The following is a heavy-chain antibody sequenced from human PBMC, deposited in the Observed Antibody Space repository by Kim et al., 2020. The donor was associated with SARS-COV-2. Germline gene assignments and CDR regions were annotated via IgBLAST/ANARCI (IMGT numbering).Heavy chain of an antibody. CDR3: ATTRSLWSGYYKNHVLGGRGWFDP. J-gene: IGHJ5*02. CDR1: GGSISSSNW. Sequence: SETLSLTCAVSGGSISSSNWWSWVRQPPGKGLEWIGEIYHSGSTNYNPSLKSRVTISVDKSKNQFSLKLSSVTAADTAVYYCATTRSLWSGYYKNHVLGGRGWFDPWGQGTLVTVSS. V-gene: IGHV4-4*02. CDR2: IYHSGST. D-gene: IGHD3-3*01.